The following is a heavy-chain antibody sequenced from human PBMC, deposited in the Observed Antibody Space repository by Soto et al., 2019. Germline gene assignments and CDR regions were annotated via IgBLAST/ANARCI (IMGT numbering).Heavy chain of an antibody. CDR2: INSDGSST. V-gene: IGHV3-74*01. CDR1: GFTFSSYW. J-gene: IGHJ4*02. D-gene: IGHD5-12*01. Sequence: PGGCLRLSCAAGGFTFSSYWMHWVRQAPGKGLVWVSRINSDGSSTSYADSVKGRFTTSRDNAKNTLYLQMNSLRAEDTAVYYCARVQSPNYSEMATTNDYWGQGTLVTVSS. CDR3: ARVQSPNYSEMATTNDY.